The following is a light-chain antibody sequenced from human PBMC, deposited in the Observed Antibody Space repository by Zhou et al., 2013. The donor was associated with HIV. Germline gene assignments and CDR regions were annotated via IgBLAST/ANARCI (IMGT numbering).Light chain of an antibody. CDR1: QGISSY. J-gene: IGKJ4*01. Sequence: IQLTQSPSFLSASVGDRVSITCRASQGISSYLAWYQQKPGKAPKLLIYDASSLESGVPSRFSGSGSGTDFTLTISSLQPEDFATYYCQQFNSYPPXTFGGGTKVEIK. V-gene: IGKV1-13*02. CDR3: QQFNSYPPXT. CDR2: DAS.